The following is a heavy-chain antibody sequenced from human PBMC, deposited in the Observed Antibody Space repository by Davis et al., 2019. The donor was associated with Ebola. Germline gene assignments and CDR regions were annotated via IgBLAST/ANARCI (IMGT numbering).Heavy chain of an antibody. CDR3: AKGPGYSDYV. CDR2: ISYDGSNK. J-gene: IGHJ4*02. CDR1: GFTFSSYA. V-gene: IGHV3-30*18. Sequence: GGSLRLSCTASGFTFSSYAMSWVRQAPGTGLEWVAVISYDGSNKYYADSVQGRFTISRDNSMNTLFLQMNSLRDEDKAVYYCAKGPGYSDYVWGQGTLVTVSS. D-gene: IGHD5-12*01.